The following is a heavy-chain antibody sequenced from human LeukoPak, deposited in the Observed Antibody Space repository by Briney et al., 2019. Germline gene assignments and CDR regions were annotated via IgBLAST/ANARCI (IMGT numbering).Heavy chain of an antibody. V-gene: IGHV3-30*18. D-gene: IGHD3-10*01. J-gene: IGHJ5*02. CDR3: AKAWGYYASGTYYNRIPDP. CDR2: ISSDGNIK. Sequence: PGTSLRLSCAASGFTFSSYDMHWVRQAPGKGLEWVAIISSDGNIKYYADSVKGRFTISRDNSVDTLYLQMNGLSAEDTAMYYCAKAWGYYASGTYYNRIPDPWGQGTLVTVSS. CDR1: GFTFSSYD.